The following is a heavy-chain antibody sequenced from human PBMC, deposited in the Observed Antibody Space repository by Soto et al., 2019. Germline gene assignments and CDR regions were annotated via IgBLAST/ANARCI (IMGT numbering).Heavy chain of an antibody. Sequence: ASVKVFCKASGYTITSHAIHWLRQTPGQRLEWMGWINAGNGNTEYAQKFQGRVTITRDISASTAYMELSSLRSEETAVYYCARSQSGPYYDILTGYYNVPPFDYWGQGTLVTGS. D-gene: IGHD3-9*01. CDR2: INAGNGNT. CDR1: GYTITSHA. J-gene: IGHJ4*02. CDR3: ARSQSGPYYDILTGYYNVPPFDY. V-gene: IGHV1-3*01.